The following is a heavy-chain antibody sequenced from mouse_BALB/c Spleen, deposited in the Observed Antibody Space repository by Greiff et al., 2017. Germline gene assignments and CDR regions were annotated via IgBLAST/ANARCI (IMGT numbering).Heavy chain of an antibody. D-gene: IGHD1-2*01. CDR2: ISSGGST. J-gene: IGHJ2*01. Sequence: EVKLVESGGGLVKPGGSLKLSCAASGFTFSSYAMSWVRQTPEKRLEWVASISSGGSTYYPDSVKGRFTISRDNARNILYLQMSSLRSEDTAMYYCARNYYGYSYYFDYWGQGTTLTDSS. CDR1: GFTFSSYA. V-gene: IGHV5-6-5*01. CDR3: ARNYYGYSYYFDY.